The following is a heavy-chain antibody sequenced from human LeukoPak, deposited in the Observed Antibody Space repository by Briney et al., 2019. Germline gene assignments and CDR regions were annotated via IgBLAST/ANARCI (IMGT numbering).Heavy chain of an antibody. D-gene: IGHD6-19*01. CDR2: IYYSGST. CDR3: AREGSRYSSGWYREAYNWYDP. V-gene: IGHV4-59*01. Sequence: SETLSLTCTVSGGSISSYYWSWIRQPPGKGLEWIGYIYYSGSTNYNPSLKSRVTISVDTSKNQFSLKLSSVTAADTAVYYCAREGSRYSSGWYREAYNWYDPWGQGTLVTVSS. CDR1: GGSISSYY. J-gene: IGHJ5*02.